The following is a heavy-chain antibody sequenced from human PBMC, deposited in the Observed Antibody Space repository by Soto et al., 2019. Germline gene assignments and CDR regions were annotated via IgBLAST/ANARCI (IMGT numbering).Heavy chain of an antibody. Sequence: QVQLQESGPGLVKPSGTLSLTCAVSGGSISSSNWWSWVRQPPGKGLEWIGEIYHSGSTNYNPSLKGRVTISVDKSKNQFSLKLSSVTAADTAVYYCASWGNYGSGEANYFDYWGQGTLVTVSS. CDR3: ASWGNYGSGEANYFDY. J-gene: IGHJ4*02. D-gene: IGHD3-10*01. CDR1: GGSISSSNW. V-gene: IGHV4-4*02. CDR2: IYHSGST.